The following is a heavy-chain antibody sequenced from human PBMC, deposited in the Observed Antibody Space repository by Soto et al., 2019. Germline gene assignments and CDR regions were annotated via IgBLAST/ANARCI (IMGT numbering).Heavy chain of an antibody. CDR2: ISVYNGHT. V-gene: IGHV1-18*01. D-gene: IGHD4-17*01. Sequence: QVHLMQSGAEVKSPVASVRVSCKASGYTFSSYGVSWVRQAPGQGLEFMGWISVYNGHTNYAQKFQGRVTMTTDTSTSTAYMELRSLRSADTAVYFWARCDLGDYVHPLEHWGQGPLVTVTA. CDR1: GYTFSSYG. J-gene: IGHJ4*02. CDR3: ARCDLGDYVHPLEH.